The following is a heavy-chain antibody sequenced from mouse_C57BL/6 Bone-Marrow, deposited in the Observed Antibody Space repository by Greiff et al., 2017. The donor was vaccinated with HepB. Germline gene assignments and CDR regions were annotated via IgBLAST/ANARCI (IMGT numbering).Heavy chain of an antibody. Sequence: DVQLQESGGGLVQPGGSLSLSCAASGFTFTDYYMSWVRQPPGKALEWLGFIRNKANGYTTEYSASVKVRFTISRDNSQGILYLQMNALRAEDSATYYCARNWAWFAYWGQGTLVTVSA. CDR3: ARNWAWFAY. J-gene: IGHJ3*01. V-gene: IGHV7-3*01. D-gene: IGHD4-1*01. CDR1: GFTFTDYY. CDR2: IRNKANGYTT.